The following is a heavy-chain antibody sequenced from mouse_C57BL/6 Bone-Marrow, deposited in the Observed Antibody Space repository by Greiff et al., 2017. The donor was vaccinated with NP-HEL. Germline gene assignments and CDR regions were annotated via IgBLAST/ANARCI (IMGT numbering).Heavy chain of an antibody. Sequence: EVKLVESGEGLVKPGGSLKLSCAASGFTFSSYAMSWVRQTPEKRLEWVAYISSGGDYNYYADNVKGRFTITRDHARNTPYMQMGRLKSEDTAMYYCTRDGTLRDYDEAMDYWGQGTSVTVSS. CDR3: TRDGTLRDYDEAMDY. D-gene: IGHD2-4*01. J-gene: IGHJ4*01. CDR1: GFTFSSYA. V-gene: IGHV5-9-1*02. CDR2: ISSGGDYN.